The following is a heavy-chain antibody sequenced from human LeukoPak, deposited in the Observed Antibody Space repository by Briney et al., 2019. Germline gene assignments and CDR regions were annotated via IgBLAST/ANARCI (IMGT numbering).Heavy chain of an antibody. D-gene: IGHD2-2*01. CDR3: AKLPREYCSSTSCPNWFDT. V-gene: IGHV3-23*01. J-gene: IGHJ5*02. Sequence: GGSLRLSCAASGFTFSNAWMTWVRQAPGKGLEWVSALSASGGTTYYADSVKGRFTTSRDNSKNTLYLQMNSLRAEDTAVYYCAKLPREYCSSTSCPNWFDTWGQGTLVTVSS. CDR1: GFTFSNAW. CDR2: LSASGGTT.